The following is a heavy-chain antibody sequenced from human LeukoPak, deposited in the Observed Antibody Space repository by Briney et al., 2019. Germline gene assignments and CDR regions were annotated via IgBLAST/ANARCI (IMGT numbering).Heavy chain of an antibody. CDR3: AKVTPADYDFWSGYLYYFDY. J-gene: IGHJ4*02. V-gene: IGHV3-23*01. Sequence: PGGSLRLSCAASGFTFSIYAMSWVRQAPEKGLKWVSATSGSGGSTYYADSVKGRFTISRDNSKNTLYLRIYSLRAEDTAVYYCAKVTPADYDFWSGYLYYFDYWGQGTLVTVSS. CDR2: TSGSGGST. D-gene: IGHD3-3*01. CDR1: GFTFSIYA.